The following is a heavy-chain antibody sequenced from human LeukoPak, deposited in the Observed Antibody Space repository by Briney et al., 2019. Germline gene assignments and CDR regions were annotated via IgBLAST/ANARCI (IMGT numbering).Heavy chain of an antibody. D-gene: IGHD1-26*01. CDR2: ISEGSRTI. CDR3: ARGRAWELLGVDY. CDR1: GFTFGTYP. Sequence: RGSLRLSCAASGFTFGTYPMNWVRQAPGKGLEWLSYISEGSRTIYYADSVKGRFTISRDNTQNSLYLQMSSLRAEDTAVYYYARGRAWELLGVDYWGQGTLVTVSS. J-gene: IGHJ4*02. V-gene: IGHV3-48*04.